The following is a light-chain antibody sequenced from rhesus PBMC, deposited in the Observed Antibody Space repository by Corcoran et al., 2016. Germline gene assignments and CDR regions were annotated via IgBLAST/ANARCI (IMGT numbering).Light chain of an antibody. J-gene: IGKJ2*01. CDR3: QQDYSWPYS. Sequence: EIVMTQSPATLSLSPGERATLSCRASQSVSSSLAWYQQKPGQAPNLLIYGPSSRATGIPDRFSGSGYGTEFTLTISRLEPEDVGVYYWQQDYSWPYSFGQGTKVEI. CDR1: QSVSSS. CDR2: GPS. V-gene: IGKV3-42*01.